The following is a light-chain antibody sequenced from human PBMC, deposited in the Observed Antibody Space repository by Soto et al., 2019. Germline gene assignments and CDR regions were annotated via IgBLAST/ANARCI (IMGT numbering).Light chain of an antibody. Sequence: IQMTQSPSSLSASVGDRVTITCPASQRITTYLNWYQQKPGEAPKLLISTSGTLQRGVPSRFSGSGSGTDFSLTITALRPEDFATYFCQQTYSTPYTFGQGTKLEIK. CDR1: QRITTY. J-gene: IGKJ2*01. CDR2: TSG. V-gene: IGKV1-39*01. CDR3: QQTYSTPYT.